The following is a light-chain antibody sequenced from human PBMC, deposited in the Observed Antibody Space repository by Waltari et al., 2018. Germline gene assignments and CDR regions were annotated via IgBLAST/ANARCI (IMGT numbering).Light chain of an antibody. J-gene: IGLJ1*01. CDR2: EVN. CDR1: RRDVGVFSY. V-gene: IGLV2-8*01. Sequence: QSALTQPPSASGSPGQSVTITCTGTRRDVGVFSYVSWYRQLPGKAPQVLIYEVNRGPSGVPKRVAGSKSGNRAFLTVSGRQAEDEGEYYGASDAGTSNYVFGTGTKVTVL. CDR3: ASDAGTSNYV.